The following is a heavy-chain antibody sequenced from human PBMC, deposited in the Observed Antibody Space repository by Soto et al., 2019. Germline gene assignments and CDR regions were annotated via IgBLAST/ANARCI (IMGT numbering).Heavy chain of an antibody. CDR3: ARNNWNYVYYYYYGMDV. D-gene: IGHD1-7*01. CDR2: IYWNDDK. CDR1: GFSLSTSGVG. J-gene: IGHJ6*02. V-gene: IGHV2-5*01. Sequence: SGPTLVNPTQTLTLTCTFSGFSLSTSGVGVGWIRQPPGKALEWLALIYWNDDKRYSPSLKSRLTITKDTSKNQVVLTMTNMDPVDTATYYCARNNWNYVYYYYYGMDVWGQGTTVTVSS.